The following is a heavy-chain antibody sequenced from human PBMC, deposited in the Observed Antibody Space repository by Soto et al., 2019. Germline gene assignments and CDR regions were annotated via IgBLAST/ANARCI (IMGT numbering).Heavy chain of an antibody. CDR2: ISAYYGNT. D-gene: IGHD2-21*01. Sequence: ASVKVSCKASGGTFSSYTISWVRQAPGQGLEWMGWISAYYGNTNYAQKLQGRVTMTTDTSTSTAYMELRSLRSDDTAVYYHARGRGGASKHWFDPWGKGTLVTVSS. J-gene: IGHJ5*02. V-gene: IGHV1-18*01. CDR3: ARGRGGASKHWFDP. CDR1: GGTFSSYT.